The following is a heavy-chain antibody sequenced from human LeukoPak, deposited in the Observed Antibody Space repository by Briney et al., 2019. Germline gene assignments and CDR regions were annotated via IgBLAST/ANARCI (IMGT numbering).Heavy chain of an antibody. D-gene: IGHD2-2*01. J-gene: IGHJ4*02. Sequence: GGSLRLSCAASGFTFSSYEMNWVCQAPGKGLEWVSYISSSGSTIYYADSVKGRFTISRDNAKNSLYLQMNSLRAEDTAVYSCARELVVREGDYFDNWGQGTLVTVSS. V-gene: IGHV3-48*03. CDR3: ARELVVREGDYFDN. CDR1: GFTFSSYE. CDR2: ISSSGSTI.